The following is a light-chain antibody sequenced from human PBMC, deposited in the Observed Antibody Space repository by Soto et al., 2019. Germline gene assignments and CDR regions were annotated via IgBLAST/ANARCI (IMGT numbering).Light chain of an antibody. CDR3: QQYYSYPWT. V-gene: IGKV1-39*01. Sequence: DIQMTQSPSSLSASVGDRVTITCRASQSISNYLNWYQQKPGKAPKLLIYAASTLQSGVPSRFSGSGSGTDFTLTISCLQSEDFATYYCQQYYSYPWTFGQGTKVEIK. J-gene: IGKJ1*01. CDR1: QSISNY. CDR2: AAS.